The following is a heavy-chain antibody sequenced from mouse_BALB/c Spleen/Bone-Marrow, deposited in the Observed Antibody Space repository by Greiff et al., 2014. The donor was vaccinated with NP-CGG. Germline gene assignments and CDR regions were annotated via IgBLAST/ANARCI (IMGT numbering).Heavy chain of an antibody. CDR2: IDPANGNT. D-gene: IGHD2-14*01. CDR1: GFNIKDTY. V-gene: IGHV14-3*02. J-gene: IGHJ4*01. CDR3: ARYYRYDYVMDY. Sequence: EVQLQQSGAELVKPGASVKLSCTASGFNIKDTYMHWVKQRPEQGLEWIGRIDPANGNTRYDPKFQGKATITADTSSNTAYLQLSSLTSEDTTVYYCARYYRYDYVMDYWGQGTSVTVSS.